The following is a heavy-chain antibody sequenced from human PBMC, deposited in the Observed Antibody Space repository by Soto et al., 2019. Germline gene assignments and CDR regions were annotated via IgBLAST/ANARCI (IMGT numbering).Heavy chain of an antibody. V-gene: IGHV4-39*01. CDR3: ARQGDKRITMIRPKRWYFDL. CDR1: GGSISSSSYY. CDR2: IYYSGST. D-gene: IGHD3-22*01. J-gene: IGHJ2*01. Sequence: TLSLTCTVSGGSISSSSYYWGWIRQPPGKGLEWIGSIYYSGSTYYNPSLKSRVTISVDTSKNQFSLKLSSVTAADTAVYYCARQGDKRITMIRPKRWYFDLWGRGTLVTVSS.